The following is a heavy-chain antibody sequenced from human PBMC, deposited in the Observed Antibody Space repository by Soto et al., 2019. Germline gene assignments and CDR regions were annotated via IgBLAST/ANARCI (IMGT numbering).Heavy chain of an antibody. V-gene: IGHV1-46*01. D-gene: IGHD5-18*01. CDR3: ARDGNFVLRGYSFGFDF. CDR2: INPSGGST. Sequence: ASVKVSCKASGYTFTSYYMHWVRQAPGQGLEWMGIINPSGGSTSYAQKFQGRVTMTRDTSTSTVYMEVTNVKSDDTAIYYCARDGNFVLRGYSFGFDFWGQGTRVTVSS. J-gene: IGHJ4*02. CDR1: GYTFTSYY.